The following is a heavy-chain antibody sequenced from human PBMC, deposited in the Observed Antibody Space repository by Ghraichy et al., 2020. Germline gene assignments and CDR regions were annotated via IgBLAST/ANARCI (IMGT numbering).Heavy chain of an antibody. V-gene: IGHV1-2*06. CDR2: INPNSGGT. CDR1: GYTFTGYY. CDR3: ASLYGDYQWIDY. D-gene: IGHD4-17*01. Sequence: ASVKVSCKASGYTFTGYYMHWVRQAPGQGLEWMGRINPNSGGTNYAQKFQGRVTMTRDTSISTAYMELSRLRSDDTAVYYCASLYGDYQWIDYWGQGTLVTVSS. J-gene: IGHJ4*02.